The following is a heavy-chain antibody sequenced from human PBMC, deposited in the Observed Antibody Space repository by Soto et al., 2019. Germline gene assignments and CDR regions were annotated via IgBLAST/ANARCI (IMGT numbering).Heavy chain of an antibody. J-gene: IGHJ4*02. D-gene: IGHD1-26*01. CDR1: GFTFSSYG. CDR3: GKDGREVEEEFDY. Sequence: QVQLVESGGGVVQPGRSLRLSCAASGFTFSSYGMHWVRQAPGKGLEWVAVISYDGSNKYYADSVKGRFTISRDNSKNTLYLQMNSLGAEDTAVYYCGKDGREVEEEFDYWGQGTLVTVSS. V-gene: IGHV3-30*18. CDR2: ISYDGSNK.